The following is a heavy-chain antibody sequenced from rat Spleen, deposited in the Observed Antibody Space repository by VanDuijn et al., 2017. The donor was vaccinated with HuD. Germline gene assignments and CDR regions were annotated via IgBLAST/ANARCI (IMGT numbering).Heavy chain of an antibody. CDR3: TAGGYNSWDWFAY. D-gene: IGHD1-4*01. CDR2: IRTKANNYAT. J-gene: IGHJ3*01. CDR1: GFTFTNAA. Sequence: VQVVESGGGLVQSKESLKISCAASGFTFTNAAMYWVRQAPGKGLEWVARIRTKANNYATYYADSVKGRFTISRDDSKSMVYLQMDNLKTEDTAMYYCTAGGYNSWDWFAYWGQGTLVTVSS. V-gene: IGHV10-5*01.